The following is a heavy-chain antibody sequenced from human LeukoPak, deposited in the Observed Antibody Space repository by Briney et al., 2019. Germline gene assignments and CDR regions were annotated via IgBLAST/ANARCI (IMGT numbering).Heavy chain of an antibody. V-gene: IGHV3-23*01. CDR3: AKGRRFLEWLLLDS. D-gene: IGHD3-3*01. Sequence: GASLRLSCAASGFTFSSFAMSWVRQAPGKGLECVSTISVSGSTTCYADSVKGRFTISRDSSKNTLYLHMKSVRAEDPAVYYCAKGRRFLEWLLLDSWGQGILVTATS. J-gene: IGHJ4*02. CDR2: ISVSGSTT. CDR1: GFTFSSFA.